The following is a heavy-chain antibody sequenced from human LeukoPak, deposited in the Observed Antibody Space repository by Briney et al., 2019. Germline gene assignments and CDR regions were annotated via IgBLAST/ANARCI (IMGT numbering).Heavy chain of an antibody. D-gene: IGHD5-18*01. J-gene: IGHJ4*02. CDR3: ARAEDTAMVYGY. Sequence: GRSLRLSCAASGFTFSSYAMHWVRQAPGKGLEWVAVISYDGSNKYYADSVKGRFTISRDNSKNTLYLQMNSLRAEDTAVYYCARAEDTAMVYGYWGQGTLVTVSS. CDR2: ISYDGSNK. CDR1: GFTFSSYA. V-gene: IGHV3-30-3*01.